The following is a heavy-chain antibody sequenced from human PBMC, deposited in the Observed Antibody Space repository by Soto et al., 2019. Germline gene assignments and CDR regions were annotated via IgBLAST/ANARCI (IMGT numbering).Heavy chain of an antibody. D-gene: IGHD2-2*02. CDR2: ISSSSSYT. CDR3: ARDPTVVVPAAIEGTNYYYGMDV. Sequence: QVQLVESGGGLVKPGGSLRLSCAASGFTFSDYYMSWIRQAPGKGLEWVSYISSSSSYTNYADSVKGPFTISRDNAKNTQHLHMDSLSADAAAVYYSARDPTVVVPAAIEGTNYYYGMDVWSQGTTVTVSS. J-gene: IGHJ6*02. CDR1: GFTFSDYY. V-gene: IGHV3-11*06.